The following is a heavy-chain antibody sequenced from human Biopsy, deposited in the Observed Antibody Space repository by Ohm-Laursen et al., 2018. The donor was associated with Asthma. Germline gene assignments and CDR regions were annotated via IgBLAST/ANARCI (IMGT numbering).Heavy chain of an antibody. V-gene: IGHV3-7*01. CDR3: ARTFHFWSPYHAEHYQL. CDR1: GFTFGDYC. Sequence: GSLSLSCASSGFTFGDYCMSWFRQVPGQGLEWVANSKHDGSEKNHVDSLKGRFTISKDNAKNLLFLQMNSLRAEDTAVYYCARTFHFWSPYHAEHYQLWGQGTLVTVSS. J-gene: IGHJ1*01. CDR2: SKHDGSEK. D-gene: IGHD3-3*01.